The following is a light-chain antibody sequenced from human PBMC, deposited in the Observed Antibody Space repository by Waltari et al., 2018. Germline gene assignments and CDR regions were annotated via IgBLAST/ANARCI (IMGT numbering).Light chain of an antibody. CDR1: QSVLYSSTNKNY. V-gene: IGKV4-1*01. J-gene: IGKJ2*01. Sequence: DIVMTQSPDSLAVSLGEWATISCKSSQSVLYSSTNKNYLAWYQQKPGQPPKLLIYWASTRESWVPDRFSGSGSGTDFTLTVSSLQAEDVAVYYCQQYYTTPYTFGQGTKLEIK. CDR3: QQYYTTPYT. CDR2: WAS.